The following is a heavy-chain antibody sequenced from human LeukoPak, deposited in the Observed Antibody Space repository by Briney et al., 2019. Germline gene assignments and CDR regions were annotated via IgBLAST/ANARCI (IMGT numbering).Heavy chain of an antibody. D-gene: IGHD3-10*01. Sequence: GGSLRLSCAVSGFTFSSYGMSWVRQAPGKGLEWVSAISGSGGSTYYADSVKGRFTISRDNSKNTLYLQMNSLRAEDTAVYYCAKGRFGELPRFDYWGQGTLVTVSS. CDR1: GFTFSSYG. CDR2: ISGSGGST. CDR3: AKGRFGELPRFDY. J-gene: IGHJ4*02. V-gene: IGHV3-23*01.